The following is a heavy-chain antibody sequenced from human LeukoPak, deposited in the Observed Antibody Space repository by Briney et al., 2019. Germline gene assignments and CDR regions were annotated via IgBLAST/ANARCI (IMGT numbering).Heavy chain of an antibody. V-gene: IGHV3-7*04. D-gene: IGHD3-10*01. Sequence: GGSLRLSCAASGFTFTSYNMNWVRQAPGKGLEWVANIKEDGSEKYYVDSVKGRFTISRDNAKNSLFLQMNSLRAEDTAVYYCSGGSRFVDYWGQGTLVTVSS. J-gene: IGHJ4*02. CDR3: SGGSRFVDY. CDR1: GFTFTSYN. CDR2: IKEDGSEK.